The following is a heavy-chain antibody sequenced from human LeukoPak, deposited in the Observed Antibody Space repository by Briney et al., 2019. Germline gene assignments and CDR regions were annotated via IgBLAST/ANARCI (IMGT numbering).Heavy chain of an antibody. CDR2: ISRNSGSI. V-gene: IGHV3-9*01. D-gene: IGHD5-24*01. CDR1: GFTFDDYA. J-gene: IGHJ4*02. CDR3: AKDNRLGRDGYRLEYYFDY. Sequence: GGSLRLSCAASGFTFDDYAMHWVRHAPGKGLEWVSGISRNSGSIGYADSVKGRFTISRDNAKNSLYLQMNSLRAEDTALYYCAKDNRLGRDGYRLEYYFDYWGQGTLVTVSS.